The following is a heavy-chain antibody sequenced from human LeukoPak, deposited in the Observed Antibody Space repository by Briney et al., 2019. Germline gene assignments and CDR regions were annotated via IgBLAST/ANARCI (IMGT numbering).Heavy chain of an antibody. J-gene: IGHJ4*02. V-gene: IGHV1-2*06. CDR2: IILNGGAT. Sequence: ASVKVSCKASGFTFTDYYLHWVRQAPGQGLEWMGRIILNGGATSYAQKFQGRVTLTRDTSISTAYMELSSLRSEDTAVYYCARGRPFVCGGDCYHYWGQGTLVTVSS. CDR1: GFTFTDYY. CDR3: ARGRPFVCGGDCYHY. D-gene: IGHD2-21*02.